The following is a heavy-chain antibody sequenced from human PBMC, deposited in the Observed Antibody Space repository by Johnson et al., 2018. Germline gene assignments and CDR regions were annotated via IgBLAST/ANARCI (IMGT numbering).Heavy chain of an antibody. CDR3: ARDPHMGRGGGRHAFDI. CDR2: LSYDGSNK. D-gene: IGHD2-15*01. CDR1: GFTFSSYA. V-gene: IGHV3-30-3*01. J-gene: IGHJ3*02. Sequence: QVQLVQSGGGVVQPGRSLRLSCAASGFTFSSYAMHWVRQAPGKGLEWVAVLSYDGSNKYYEDSMKGRFTISRDNAKNSLYLHMNSRRAEDPAVYYCARDPHMGRGGGRHAFDIWGQGTMVTCSS.